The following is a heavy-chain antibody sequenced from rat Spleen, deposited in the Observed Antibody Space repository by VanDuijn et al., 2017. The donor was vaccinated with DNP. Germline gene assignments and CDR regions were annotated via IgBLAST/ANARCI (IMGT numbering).Heavy chain of an antibody. CDR2: ISTSGGKT. CDR1: RLTFSNYD. V-gene: IGHV5-25*01. J-gene: IGHJ3*01. CDR3: ARQHRWSYYFDY. Sequence: EVQLVESEGGLVQPGRSLNLSCAASRLTFSNYDMAWARPSPTKGLDWVASISTSGGKTYHRDSVNGRFTVSRDNARGTLYLQMDSLRSDDTATYYCARQHRWSYYFDYWGQGTLVTVSS. D-gene: IGHD1-1*01.